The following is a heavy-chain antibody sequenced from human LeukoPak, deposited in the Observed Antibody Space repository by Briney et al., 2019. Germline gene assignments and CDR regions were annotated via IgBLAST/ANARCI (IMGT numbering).Heavy chain of an antibody. CDR1: GGSISSGSYY. CDR2: IYTSGST. J-gene: IGHJ3*02. Sequence: PSQTLSLTCTVSGGSISSGSYYWSWIRQPAGKGLEWIGRIYTSGSTNYNPSLKSRVTISVDTSKNQFSLQLNSVTPEDTAVYYCARAAWPRHYRRTENTGYSSSWYIVWAFDIWGQGTMVTVSS. D-gene: IGHD6-13*01. V-gene: IGHV4-61*02. CDR3: ARAAWPRHYRRTENTGYSSSWYIVWAFDI.